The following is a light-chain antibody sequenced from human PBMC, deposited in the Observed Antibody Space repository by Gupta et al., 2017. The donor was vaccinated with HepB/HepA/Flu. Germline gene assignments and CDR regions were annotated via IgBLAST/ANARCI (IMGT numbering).Light chain of an antibody. CDR1: QSTSSY. CDR2: TAS. V-gene: IGKV1-39*01. Sequence: DIWMTQAPSSLSASVGDRGPIPCRASQSTSSYLNWYQQKPGKAPKLLIYTASTGQAVVPSRFGGSGSGTDFTRTISRLQPEDFATYYCQQSSSTPFTFGPGTKVEIK. CDR3: QQSSSTPFT. J-gene: IGKJ2*01.